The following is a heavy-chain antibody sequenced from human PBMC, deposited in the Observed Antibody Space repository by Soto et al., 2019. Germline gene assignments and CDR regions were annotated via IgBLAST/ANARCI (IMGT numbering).Heavy chain of an antibody. V-gene: IGHV4-39*07. CDR1: GGSISSSNYY. CDR2: IHHSGSI. CDR3: ARDVTMVRGQSENHYGMDV. Sequence: PSETLSLTCTVSGGSISSSNYYWGWIRQSPGKGLEWIGYIHHSGSILYNPSLKSRVTISVDTSKNQFSLKLSSVTAADTAVYYCARDVTMVRGQSENHYGMDVWGQGTTVTVSS. D-gene: IGHD3-10*01. J-gene: IGHJ6*02.